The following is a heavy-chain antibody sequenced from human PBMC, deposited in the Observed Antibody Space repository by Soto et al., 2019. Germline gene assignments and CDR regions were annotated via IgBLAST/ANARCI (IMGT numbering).Heavy chain of an antibody. J-gene: IGHJ4*02. D-gene: IGHD3-22*01. Sequence: AGGSLRLSCAASGFTFSDYYMSWIRQAPGKGLEWVSYISSSGSTIYYADSVKGRFTISRDNAKNSLYLQMNSLRAEDTAVYYCARDPKYYYDSSAYPGIFDYWGQGTLVTVSS. CDR2: ISSSGSTI. V-gene: IGHV3-11*01. CDR3: ARDPKYYYDSSAYPGIFDY. CDR1: GFTFSDYY.